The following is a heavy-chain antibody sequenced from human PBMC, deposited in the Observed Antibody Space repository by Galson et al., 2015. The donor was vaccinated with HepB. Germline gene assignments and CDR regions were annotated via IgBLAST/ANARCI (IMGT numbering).Heavy chain of an antibody. CDR1: GYTFTSYD. CDR3: ARNGRPSSYYDILTGYFLDAFDI. V-gene: IGHV1-8*01. D-gene: IGHD3-9*01. J-gene: IGHJ3*02. Sequence: SVKVSCKASGYTFTSYDINWARQATGQGLEWMGWMNPNSGNTGYAQKFQGRVTMTRNTSISTAYMELSSLRSEDTAVYYCARNGRPSSYYDILTGYFLDAFDIWGQGTMVTVSS. CDR2: MNPNSGNT.